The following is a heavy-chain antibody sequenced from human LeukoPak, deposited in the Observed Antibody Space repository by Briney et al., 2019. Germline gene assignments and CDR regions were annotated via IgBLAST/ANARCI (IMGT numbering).Heavy chain of an antibody. D-gene: IGHD6-6*01. V-gene: IGHV4-31*03. CDR3: ARAPSSRSSGGYFDY. CDR1: GGSISSGGYY. J-gene: IGHJ4*02. Sequence: SQTLSLTCTVSGGSISSGGYYWSWIRQHPGKGLEWIGYIYYSGSTYYNPSLKSRVTISVDTSKNQFSLKLSSVTAADTAVYYCARAPSSRSSGGYFDYWGQGTLVTVSS. CDR2: IYYSGST.